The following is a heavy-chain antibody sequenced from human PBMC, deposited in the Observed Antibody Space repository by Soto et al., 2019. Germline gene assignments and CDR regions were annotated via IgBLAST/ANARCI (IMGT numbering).Heavy chain of an antibody. J-gene: IGHJ6*02. CDR2: ITPIFPTP. Sequence: QVQLVQSGAEVKKPGSSVTVSCKASGGTFGNSAISWVRQAPGQGLEWMGGITPIFPTPDYAQKFPGRVTITADESTITAYMELTSLRSEDTAVYYCARDKERQQLGGNYYYGIDVWGQGTTVTVSS. CDR3: ARDKERQQLGGNYYYGIDV. CDR1: GGTFGNSA. D-gene: IGHD6-25*01. V-gene: IGHV1-69*12.